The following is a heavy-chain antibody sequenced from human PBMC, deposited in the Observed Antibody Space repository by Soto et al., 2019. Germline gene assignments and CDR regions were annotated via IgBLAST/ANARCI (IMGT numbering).Heavy chain of an antibody. CDR1: GGSISGSSYY. V-gene: IGHV4-39*01. CDR2: IYYSGST. CDR3: ARHHPAGSGWYRYYYYGMDV. Sequence: SETLSLTCTVSGGSISGSSYYWGWIRQPPGKGLEWIGSIYYSGSTYYNPSLKSRVTISVDTSKNQFSLKLSSVTAADTAAYYCARHHPAGSGWYRYYYYGMDVWGQGTTVTVSS. J-gene: IGHJ6*02. D-gene: IGHD6-19*01.